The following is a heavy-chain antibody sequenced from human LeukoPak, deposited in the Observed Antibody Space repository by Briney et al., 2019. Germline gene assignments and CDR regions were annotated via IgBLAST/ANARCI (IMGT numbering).Heavy chain of an antibody. J-gene: IGHJ4*02. CDR1: GGSFSGYY. D-gene: IGHD5-12*01. Sequence: SETLSLTCAVYGGSFSGYYWSWIRQPSGKGLEWIGEINHSGSTNYNPSLKSRVTISVDTSKNQFSLKLSSVTAADTAVYYCAREGYSGYDSRVDYWGQGTLVTVSS. V-gene: IGHV4-34*01. CDR2: INHSGST. CDR3: AREGYSGYDSRVDY.